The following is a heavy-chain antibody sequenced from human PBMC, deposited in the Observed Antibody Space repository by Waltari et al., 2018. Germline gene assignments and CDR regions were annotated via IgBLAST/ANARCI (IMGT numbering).Heavy chain of an antibody. V-gene: IGHV3-48*03. D-gene: IGHD5-12*01. CDR1: GFTFSGYA. Sequence: EVQLVESGGGLVQPGGSLRLSCAASGFTFSGYAMNWVRQAPGQGLEWFSYISSSGSTIYYADSVKGRFTISRDNAKNSLYLQMNSLRAEDTAVYYCARAGDGYNYGYFDYWGQGTLVTVSS. CDR2: ISSSGSTI. CDR3: ARAGDGYNYGYFDY. J-gene: IGHJ4*02.